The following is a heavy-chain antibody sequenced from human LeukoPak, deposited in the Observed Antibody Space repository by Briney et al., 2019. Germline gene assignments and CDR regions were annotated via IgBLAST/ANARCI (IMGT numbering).Heavy chain of an antibody. V-gene: IGHV1-3*01. J-gene: IGHJ4*02. D-gene: IGHD3-10*01. Sequence: VASVKVSCKASGYTFTSYAMHWVRQAPGQRLEWMGWINAGNGNTKYSQKFQGRVTITRDTSASTAYMELSSLRSEDTAVYYCARGPLWFGELHFDYWGQGTLVTVSS. CDR1: GYTFTSYA. CDR3: ARGPLWFGELHFDY. CDR2: INAGNGNT.